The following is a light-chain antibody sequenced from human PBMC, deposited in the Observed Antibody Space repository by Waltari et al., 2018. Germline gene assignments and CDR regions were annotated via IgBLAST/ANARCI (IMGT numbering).Light chain of an antibody. J-gene: IGKJ3*01. V-gene: IGKV4-1*01. Sequence: DIVMTQSPDSLPVSLGERVTTNCTSSKSVLYSSNNKNYLAWYQQKPGQPPKLLIYWASTRESGVPDRFSGSGSGTDFTLTISSLQAEDVAVYYCQQYYTTPFTFGPGTKVDIK. CDR3: QQYYTTPFT. CDR2: WAS. CDR1: KSVLYSSNNKNY.